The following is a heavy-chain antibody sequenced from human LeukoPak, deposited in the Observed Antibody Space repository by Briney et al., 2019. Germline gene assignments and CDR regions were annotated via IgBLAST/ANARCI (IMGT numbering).Heavy chain of an antibody. D-gene: IGHD3-22*01. CDR1: GGSISSGGYY. CDR3: ARENGDYYDSSGYYYTGYFDY. Sequence: SQTLSLTCTVSGGSISSGGYYWSWIRQHPGKGLEWMGYIYYSGSTYYNPSLKSRVTISVDTSKNQFSLKLSSVTAADTAVYYCARENGDYYDSSGYYYTGYFDYWGQGTLVTVSS. CDR2: IYYSGST. J-gene: IGHJ4*02. V-gene: IGHV4-31*03.